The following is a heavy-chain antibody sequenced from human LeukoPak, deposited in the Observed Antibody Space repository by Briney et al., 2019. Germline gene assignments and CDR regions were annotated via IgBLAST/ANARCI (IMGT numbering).Heavy chain of an antibody. J-gene: IGHJ4*02. CDR1: GFTFSNYS. CDR3: VRDMSRESIFDY. Sequence: GGSLRLSCVGSGFTFSNYSLNWVRQAPGKGLEWLSSISKGSGYIYQTDSVKGRFTISRDNDRNSLFLEMKSLRVEDTAVYYCVRDMSRESIFDYWGQGTLVTVSS. V-gene: IGHV3-21*01. D-gene: IGHD5-24*01. CDR2: ISKGSGYI.